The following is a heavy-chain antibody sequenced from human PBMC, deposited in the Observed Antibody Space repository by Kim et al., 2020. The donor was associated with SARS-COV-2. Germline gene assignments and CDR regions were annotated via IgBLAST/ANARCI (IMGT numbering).Heavy chain of an antibody. CDR1: GYTFTSYA. CDR3: ARGSITIFGVVIGTDAFDI. CDR2: INAGNGNT. J-gene: IGHJ3*02. D-gene: IGHD3-3*01. V-gene: IGHV1-3*01. Sequence: ASVKVSCKASGYTFTSYAMHWVRQVPGQRLEWMGWINAGNGNTKYSQKFQGRVTITRDTSASTAYMELSSLRSEDTAVYYCARGSITIFGVVIGTDAFDIWGQGTMVTVSS.